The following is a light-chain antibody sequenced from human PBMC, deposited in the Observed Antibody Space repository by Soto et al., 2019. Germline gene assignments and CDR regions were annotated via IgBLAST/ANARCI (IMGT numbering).Light chain of an antibody. CDR3: QQRFSWPLT. CDR2: DAF. Sequence: EIVLTQSPGTLSLSPGERATLSCRASEILYNFLAWYQHRPGQVPRLLISDAFNRAPGVPARFSASGSGTDFILTISSLAPEDFAVYFCQQRFSWPLTFGGGTKVDI. V-gene: IGKV3-11*01. J-gene: IGKJ4*01. CDR1: EILYNF.